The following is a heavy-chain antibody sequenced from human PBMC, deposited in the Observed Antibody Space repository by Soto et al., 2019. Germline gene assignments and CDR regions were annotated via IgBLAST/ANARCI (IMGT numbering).Heavy chain of an antibody. CDR3: ARDRVRGAVHNFDY. CDR1: SGSISTYY. D-gene: IGHD3-10*01. J-gene: IGHJ4*02. CDR2: IYYSGST. V-gene: IGHV4-59*01. Sequence: PSETLSLTCTFSSGSISTYYWSWIRQPPGKGLEWIGYIYYSGSTNYNPSLKSRVTISVDTSKNQFSLKLSSVTAADTAVYYCARDRVRGAVHNFDYWGQGTLVTVSS.